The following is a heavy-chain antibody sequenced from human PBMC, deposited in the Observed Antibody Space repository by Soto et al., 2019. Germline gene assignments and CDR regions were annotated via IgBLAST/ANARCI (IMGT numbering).Heavy chain of an antibody. Sequence: QVQLVQSGAEVKKPGASVKVSCKASGYTFTGYYMHWVRQAPGQGLEWMGRINPNSGGTNYAQKFQGWVTLTRDTSISTAYMELSRLKSDDTAVYDCERGRRDCSGGSCYSGSDYWGQGTLVTVSS. CDR3: ERGRRDCSGGSCYSGSDY. V-gene: IGHV1-2*04. CDR1: GYTFTGYY. CDR2: INPNSGGT. J-gene: IGHJ4*02. D-gene: IGHD2-15*01.